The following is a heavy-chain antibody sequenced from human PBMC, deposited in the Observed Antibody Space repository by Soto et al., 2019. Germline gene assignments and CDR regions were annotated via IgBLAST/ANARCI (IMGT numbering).Heavy chain of an antibody. J-gene: IGHJ5*02. D-gene: IGHD3-16*01. CDR1: GGSISNYY. CDR2: MYYNGNI. Sequence: ETLSLTCNVSGGSISNYYWTWVRQSPEKGLEWIGYMYYNGNINYNPSLKSRVTISIDTSKNQFSLTLKSVTAADTAVYYCASGGNWFDPWGQGVLVTVS. CDR3: ASGGNWFDP. V-gene: IGHV4-59*01.